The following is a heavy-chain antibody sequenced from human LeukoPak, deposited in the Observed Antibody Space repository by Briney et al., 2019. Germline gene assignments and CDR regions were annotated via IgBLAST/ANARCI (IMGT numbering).Heavy chain of an antibody. V-gene: IGHV4-59*01. CDR3: ARGTVLRFLEWPYMDV. Sequence: SETLSLTCTVSGGSISSYYWSWIRQPPGKGLEWIGYIYYSGSTNYNPSLKSRVTISADTSKNQFSLKLSSVTAADTAVYYCARGTVLRFLEWPYMDVWGKGTTVTVSS. J-gene: IGHJ6*03. CDR2: IYYSGST. D-gene: IGHD3-3*01. CDR1: GGSISSYY.